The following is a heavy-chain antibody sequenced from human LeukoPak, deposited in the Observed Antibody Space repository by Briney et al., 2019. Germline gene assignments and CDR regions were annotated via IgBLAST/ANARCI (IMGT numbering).Heavy chain of an antibody. CDR3: ARARDSSWDY. Sequence: GGSLRLSCAASGFTFSSYWMSWVRQAPGKGLEWVANIKDDGSEKYYVDSVKGRFAISRDDAKNSLYLQMNSLRAEDTAVYYCARARDSSWDYWGQGTLVTVSS. J-gene: IGHJ4*02. D-gene: IGHD6-13*01. V-gene: IGHV3-7*03. CDR1: GFTFSSYW. CDR2: IKDDGSEK.